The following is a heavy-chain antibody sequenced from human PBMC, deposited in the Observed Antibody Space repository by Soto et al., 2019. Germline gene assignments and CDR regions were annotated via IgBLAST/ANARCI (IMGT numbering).Heavy chain of an antibody. D-gene: IGHD6-19*01. CDR1: GYTFTSYG. CDR2: ISAYNGNT. Sequence: ASVKVSCKASGYTFTSYGISWVRQAPGQGLQWMGWISAYNGNTNYAQKLQGRVTMTTDTSTSTAYMELRSLRSDDTAVYYCARQGIAVAGTNWFDPWGQGTLVTVSS. V-gene: IGHV1-18*01. CDR3: ARQGIAVAGTNWFDP. J-gene: IGHJ5*02.